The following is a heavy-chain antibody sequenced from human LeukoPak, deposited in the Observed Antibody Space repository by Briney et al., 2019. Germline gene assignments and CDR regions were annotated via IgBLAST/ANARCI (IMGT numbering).Heavy chain of an antibody. CDR1: GFTFSSYS. J-gene: IGHJ5*02. Sequence: GGSLRLSCAASGFTFSSYSMNWVRQAPGKGLEWVSYISSSSSTIYYADSVKGRFTISRDNAKNSLYLQMNSLRDEDTAVYYXXXXXAAAADFDPWGQGTLVTVSS. CDR2: ISSSSSTI. CDR3: XXXXAAAADFDP. V-gene: IGHV3-48*02. D-gene: IGHD6-13*01.